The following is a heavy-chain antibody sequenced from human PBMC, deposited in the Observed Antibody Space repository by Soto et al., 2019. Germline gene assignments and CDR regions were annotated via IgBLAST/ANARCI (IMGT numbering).Heavy chain of an antibody. CDR1: GFTFSGSS. Sequence: EVQLVGSGGGLVQPGGSLKLSCAASGFTFSGSSIHWVRQASGKGLEWVGRIRDKVNNYATEYVASVKGRFTISRDDSKNTAYLQMNSLKTEDTAVYYCTRLYSTADYWGRGTLVTVSS. CDR2: IRDKVNNYAT. J-gene: IGHJ4*02. D-gene: IGHD4-4*01. CDR3: TRLYSTADY. V-gene: IGHV3-73*02.